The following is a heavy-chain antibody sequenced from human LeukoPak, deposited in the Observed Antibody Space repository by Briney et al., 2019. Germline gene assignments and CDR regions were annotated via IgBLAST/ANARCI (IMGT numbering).Heavy chain of an antibody. V-gene: IGHV4-59*01. D-gene: IGHD6-19*01. CDR3: ARDRAYSSAWYYFDS. CDR1: GGSISSYY. Sequence: SSETLSLTCTVSGGSISSYYWSWIRQPPGKGLEWIGYIYYSGSTNYNPSLKSRVTISVDTSKNQFSLKLSSVTTADTAVYYCARDRAYSSAWYYFDSWGQGTLVTVSS. CDR2: IYYSGST. J-gene: IGHJ4*02.